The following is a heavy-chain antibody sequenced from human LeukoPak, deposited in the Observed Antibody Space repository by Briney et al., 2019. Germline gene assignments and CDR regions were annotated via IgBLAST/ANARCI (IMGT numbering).Heavy chain of an antibody. CDR2: IYYSGST. CDR3: ARDTGDYGSGSYYRALHAFDI. V-gene: IGHV4-59*01. Sequence: SETLSLTCTVSGGSISSYYWSWIRQPPGKGLEWIGYIYYSGSTNYNPSLKSRVTISVDTSKNQFSLKLSSVTAADTAVYYCARDTGDYGSGSYYRALHAFDIWGQGTMVTVSS. CDR1: GGSISSYY. D-gene: IGHD3-10*01. J-gene: IGHJ3*02.